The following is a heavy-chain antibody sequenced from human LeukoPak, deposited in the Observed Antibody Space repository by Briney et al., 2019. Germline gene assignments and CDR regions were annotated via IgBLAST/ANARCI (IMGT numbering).Heavy chain of an antibody. V-gene: IGHV3-48*03. CDR2: ISSSGSTI. J-gene: IGHJ4*02. CDR3: ARDRPENYGDYRPFDY. Sequence: GGSLRLSCAASGFTFSSYEMNWVRQAPGKGLEWVSYISSSGSTIYYADSVKDRSTISRDNAKNSLYLQMNSLRAEDTAVYYCARDRPENYGDYRPFDYWGQGTLVTVSS. D-gene: IGHD4-17*01. CDR1: GFTFSSYE.